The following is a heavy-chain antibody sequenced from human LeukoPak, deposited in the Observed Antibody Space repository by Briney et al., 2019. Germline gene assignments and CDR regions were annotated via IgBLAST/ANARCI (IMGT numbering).Heavy chain of an antibody. CDR3: ARGGATMVRGVLDY. Sequence: SETRSLTCAVDGGSFSGYYWSWLRQSPGEGLEWIGEINHDGTTNYNPSLKSRVTMSVDTSKNQFSLKLSFVTAADTAVYYCARGGATMVRGVLDYWGQGTLVTVSS. CDR1: GGSFSGYY. D-gene: IGHD3-10*01. CDR2: INHDGTT. J-gene: IGHJ4*02. V-gene: IGHV4-34*01.